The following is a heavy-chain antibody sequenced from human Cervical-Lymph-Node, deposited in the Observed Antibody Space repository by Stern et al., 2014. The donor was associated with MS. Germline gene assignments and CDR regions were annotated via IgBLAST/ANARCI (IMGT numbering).Heavy chain of an antibody. Sequence: VQLVESGAEVKKPGASVKVSCKASGYTFSNYGISWVRQAPGQGLEWMGGVSGYNDNTNYVEKFQGRVTMTTDTSTNTAYMELRSLRSDDTAVYYCARDPRVAVAGTGGGFDPWGQGTLVTVSS. J-gene: IGHJ5*02. CDR3: ARDPRVAVAGTGGGFDP. CDR1: GYTFSNYG. CDR2: VSGYNDNT. D-gene: IGHD6-19*01. V-gene: IGHV1-18*01.